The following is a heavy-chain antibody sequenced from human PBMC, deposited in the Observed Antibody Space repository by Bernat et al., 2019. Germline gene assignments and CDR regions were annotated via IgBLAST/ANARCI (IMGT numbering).Heavy chain of an antibody. V-gene: IGHV3-15*01. J-gene: IGHJ4*02. Sequence: EVQLVESGGGLVKPGGSLRLSCAASGFTFTNAWMSWVRQAPGKGLEWVGRIKSISDGRTTAYAAPVKGRFTISGDDSRSMLYLQMDSLNTDDTGLYYCTTDLRSVTGIYDGFDFWGQGTLVTVSS. CDR1: GFTFTNAW. CDR3: TTDLRSVTGIYDGFDF. CDR2: IKSISDGRTT. D-gene: IGHD1-26*01.